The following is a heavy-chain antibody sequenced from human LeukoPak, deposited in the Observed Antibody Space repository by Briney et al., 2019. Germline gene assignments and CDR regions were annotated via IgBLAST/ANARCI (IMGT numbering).Heavy chain of an antibody. CDR2: ISSSSRYI. D-gene: IGHD4-17*01. CDR3: ARDRTTVTTFDY. V-gene: IGHV3-21*01. CDR1: RFTFSTYT. J-gene: IGHJ4*02. Sequence: PGGSLRLSCAASRFTFSTYTMNWVRKAPGKGLEWVSSISSSSRYIYYADSVKGRFTISRDNAKNSLYLQMNTLRAEDTAVYYCARDRTTVTTFDYWGQGTLVTVSS.